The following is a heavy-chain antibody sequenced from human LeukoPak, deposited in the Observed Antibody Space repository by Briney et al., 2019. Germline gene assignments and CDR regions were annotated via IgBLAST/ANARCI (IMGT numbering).Heavy chain of an antibody. V-gene: IGHV4-4*07. Sequence: SETLSLTCTVSGGSISSYYWSWIRQPAGKGLEWIGRIYTSGSTNYNPSLKSRVTMSVDTSKNQFSLKLSSVTAADTAVYYCARHSYYDFWSGPTHYFDYWGQGTLVTVSS. CDR2: IYTSGST. CDR1: GGSISSYY. CDR3: ARHSYYDFWSGPTHYFDY. J-gene: IGHJ4*02. D-gene: IGHD3-3*01.